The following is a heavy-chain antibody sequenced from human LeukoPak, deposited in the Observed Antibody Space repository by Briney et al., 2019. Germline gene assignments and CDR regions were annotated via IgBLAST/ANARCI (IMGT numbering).Heavy chain of an antibody. CDR1: GFTFSSYG. CDR2: IWYDGSNK. CDR3: AVAYCGGDCYGPFDY. D-gene: IGHD2-21*02. J-gene: IGHJ4*02. V-gene: IGHV3-33*01. Sequence: PGGSLRLSCAASGFTFSSYGMHWVRQAPGKGLEWVAVIWYDGSNKYYADSVKGRFTISRDNSKNTLYLQMNSLRAEDTAVYYCAVAYCGGDCYGPFDYWGQGTLVTVSS.